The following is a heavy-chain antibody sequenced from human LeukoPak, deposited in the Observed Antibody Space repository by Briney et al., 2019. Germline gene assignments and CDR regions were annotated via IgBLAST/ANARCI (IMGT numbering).Heavy chain of an antibody. D-gene: IGHD4-17*01. J-gene: IGHJ3*02. CDR3: ARGSDDYGDPHAFDI. V-gene: IGHV3-53*01. CDR2: IYSGGST. Sequence: PGGSLRLSCAASGFTVSSNYMSWVRQAPGKGLEWVSVIYSGGSTYYADSVKGRFTISRDNSKNTLYLQMNSLRAEDTAVCYCARGSDDYGDPHAFDIWGQGTMVTVSS. CDR1: GFTVSSNY.